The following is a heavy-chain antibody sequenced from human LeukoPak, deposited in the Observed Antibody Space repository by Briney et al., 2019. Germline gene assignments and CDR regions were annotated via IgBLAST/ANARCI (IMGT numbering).Heavy chain of an antibody. CDR1: GFTFSNYN. D-gene: IGHD2-2*01. Sequence: GGSLRLSCAASGFTFSNYNMNWVRQAPGKGLEWVSTISSSRSSYIYYADSVKGRFTISRDNAKNTVYLQMNSLRAEDTAVYYCATDDKYAPSSWGQGTLVTVSS. V-gene: IGHV3-21*01. CDR2: ISSSRSSYI. J-gene: IGHJ5*02. CDR3: ATDDKYAPSS.